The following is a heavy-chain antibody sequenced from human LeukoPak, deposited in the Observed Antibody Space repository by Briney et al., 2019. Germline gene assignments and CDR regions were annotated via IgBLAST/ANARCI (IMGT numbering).Heavy chain of an antibody. D-gene: IGHD6-13*01. V-gene: IGHV1-2*04. Sequence: GASVKVSCKASGYTFTSYYMHWVRQAPGQGLEWMGWINPNSGGTNYAQKFQGWVTMTRDTSISTAYMELSRLRSDDTAVYYCARGEAAAGGYFDYWGQGTLVTVSS. CDR1: GYTFTSYY. J-gene: IGHJ4*02. CDR3: ARGEAAAGGYFDY. CDR2: INPNSGGT.